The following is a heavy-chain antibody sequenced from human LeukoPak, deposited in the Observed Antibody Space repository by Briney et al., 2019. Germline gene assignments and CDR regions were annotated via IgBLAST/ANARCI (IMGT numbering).Heavy chain of an antibody. Sequence: PSETLSLTCAVYGGSFSGYYWSWIHQPPGKGLEWIGEINHSGSTNYNPSLKSRVTISVDTSKNQFSLKLSSVTAADTAVYYCARLQTGYFYYYGMDVWGQGTTVTVSS. D-gene: IGHD3-9*01. CDR1: GGSFSGYY. CDR3: ARLQTGYFYYYGMDV. V-gene: IGHV4-34*01. CDR2: INHSGST. J-gene: IGHJ6*02.